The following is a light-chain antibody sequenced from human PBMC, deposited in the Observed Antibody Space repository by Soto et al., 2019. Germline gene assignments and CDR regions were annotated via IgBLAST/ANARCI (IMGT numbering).Light chain of an antibody. CDR3: QQYYSYLGT. V-gene: IGKV1-5*03. CDR1: QSISIW. J-gene: IGKJ1*01. CDR2: KAS. Sequence: DIQMTQSPSTLSASVGDRVTITCRASQSISIWLAWYQQTPGKGPKLLIYKASSLESGVPSRFSGSGSGTEIPLTSSGLQPDDVANYCWQQYYSYLGTFGQGTKVEIK.